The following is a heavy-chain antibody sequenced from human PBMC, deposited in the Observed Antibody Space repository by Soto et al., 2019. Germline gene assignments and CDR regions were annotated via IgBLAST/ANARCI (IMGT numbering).Heavy chain of an antibody. V-gene: IGHV4-34*01. J-gene: IGHJ4*02. CDR3: ATSHIVPRLFMYPHDY. D-gene: IGHD5-12*01. Sequence: SETLSLTCAVYGGSFSGYYWTWIRQPPGTGLEWIGEINHSGSTYYNPSLKSRVTISLDTSKNQFSLMLSSVTAADTAVYYCATSHIVPRLFMYPHDYWGQGTLVTVSS. CDR2: INHSGST. CDR1: GGSFSGYY.